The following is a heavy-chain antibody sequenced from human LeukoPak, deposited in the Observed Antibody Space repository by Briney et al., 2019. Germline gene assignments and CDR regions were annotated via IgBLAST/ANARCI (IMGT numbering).Heavy chain of an antibody. Sequence: ASVKVSCKASGYTFTSYAMHWVRQAPGQRLEWMGWINHGNGNTKYSQKFQGRVTITRDTSASIAYMELSSLTSEDTAVYYCANWDGTPVGYFSGPLDFWGQGTLITVSS. CDR3: ANWDGTPVGYFSGPLDF. CDR2: INHGNGNT. D-gene: IGHD6-19*01. CDR1: GYTFTSYA. V-gene: IGHV1-3*01. J-gene: IGHJ4*02.